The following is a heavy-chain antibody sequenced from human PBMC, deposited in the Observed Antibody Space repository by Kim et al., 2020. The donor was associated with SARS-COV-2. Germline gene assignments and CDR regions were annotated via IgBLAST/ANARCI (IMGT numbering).Heavy chain of an antibody. Sequence: SETLSLTCAVSGGSINSDNWWTWVRQPPGKGLEWIGEIFHSGSTTYNASLKSRVTISVDKSKNHFSLNLTSVTAADTAVYYCARASCGTPQYYYGLDVWGQGTTVTVS. V-gene: IGHV4-4*02. J-gene: IGHJ6*02. CDR1: GGSINSDNW. D-gene: IGHD6-6*01. CDR3: ARASCGTPQYYYGLDV. CDR2: IFHSGST.